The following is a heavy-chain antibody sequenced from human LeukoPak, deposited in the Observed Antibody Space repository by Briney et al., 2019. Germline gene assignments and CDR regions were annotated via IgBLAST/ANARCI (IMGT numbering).Heavy chain of an antibody. D-gene: IGHD6-19*01. CDR3: AREWIPAMADAWNDY. J-gene: IGHJ4*02. Sequence: GGSLRLSCAASGFTFSSYSMNWVRQAPGKGLEWVSSIGTTSNSMYYADSLKGRFTISRDSAESSLYLQMNSLRVEDTAVYFCAREWIPAMADAWNDYWGQGTLATASS. V-gene: IGHV3-21*01. CDR1: GFTFSSYS. CDR2: IGTTSNSM.